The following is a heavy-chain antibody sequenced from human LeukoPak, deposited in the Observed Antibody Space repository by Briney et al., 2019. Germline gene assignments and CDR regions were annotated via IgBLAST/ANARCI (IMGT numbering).Heavy chain of an antibody. CDR3: ARGAPRGVWNFYFDY. CDR2: ISAYNGNT. CDR1: GYTFTSYG. Sequence: GASVKVSCKASGYTFTSYGISWVRQAPGQGLEWMGWISAYNGNTNYAQKLQGRVTMTTDTSTNTAYLELRTLRSDDTAVYYCARGAPRGVWNFYFDYWGQGTLVTVSS. J-gene: IGHJ4*02. V-gene: IGHV1-18*01. D-gene: IGHD1-7*01.